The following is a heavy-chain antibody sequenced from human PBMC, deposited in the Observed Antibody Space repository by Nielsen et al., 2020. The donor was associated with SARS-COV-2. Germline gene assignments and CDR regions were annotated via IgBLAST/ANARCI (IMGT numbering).Heavy chain of an antibody. Sequence: ASVKVSCKASGYTFTGYYMHWVRQAPGQGLEWMGRINPNSGGTNYAQKFQGRVTMTRDTSISTAYMELSSLRSEDTAVYYCARGLDPSAEYFQHWGQGTLVTVSS. CDR1: GYTFTGYY. J-gene: IGHJ1*01. CDR3: ARGLDPSAEYFQH. V-gene: IGHV1-2*06. CDR2: INPNSGGT. D-gene: IGHD3/OR15-3a*01.